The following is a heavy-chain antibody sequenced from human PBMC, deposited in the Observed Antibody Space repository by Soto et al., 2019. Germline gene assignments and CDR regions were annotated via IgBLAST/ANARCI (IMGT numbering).Heavy chain of an antibody. Sequence: PGGSLRLSCAASVFTFSSYAMSWVRQAPGKGLEWVSAISGRGGSTYYADYVKGRFTISRDNSKNTLYLQMNSLRAEDTAVYYCAKSEYSSSLLDSHDYWGQGTLVTVSS. CDR1: VFTFSSYA. CDR2: ISGRGGST. J-gene: IGHJ4*02. V-gene: IGHV3-23*01. D-gene: IGHD6-13*01. CDR3: AKSEYSSSLLDSHDY.